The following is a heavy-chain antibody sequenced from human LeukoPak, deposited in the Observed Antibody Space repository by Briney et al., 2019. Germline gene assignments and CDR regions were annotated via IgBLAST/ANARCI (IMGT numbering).Heavy chain of an antibody. D-gene: IGHD1-1*01. CDR2: IYYSGST. Sequence: SQTLSLTCTVSGGSISSGGYYWSWIRQHPGKGLEWIGYIYYSGSTYYNPSLKSRITISVDTSKNQFSLKLSSVTAADTAVYYCAYETPTSTFDYWGQGTLVTVSS. J-gene: IGHJ4*02. V-gene: IGHV4-31*03. CDR1: GGSISSGGYY. CDR3: AYETPTSTFDY.